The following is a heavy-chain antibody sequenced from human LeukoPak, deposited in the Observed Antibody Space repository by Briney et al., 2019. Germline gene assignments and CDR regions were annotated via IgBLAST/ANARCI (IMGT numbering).Heavy chain of an antibody. D-gene: IGHD2-8*01. CDR1: DASISSYF. CDR2: IYSSGSR. V-gene: IGHV4-4*09. J-gene: IGHJ3*02. CDR3: AIAESVTAFDI. Sequence: PSETLSLTCSVSDASISSYFWSWIRQPPGKGLGWIGHIYSSGSRYYNPSLKSRVTVSMEPSRNQFSLKLASVTAADTGMYYCAIAESVTAFDIWGQGTMVTVSS.